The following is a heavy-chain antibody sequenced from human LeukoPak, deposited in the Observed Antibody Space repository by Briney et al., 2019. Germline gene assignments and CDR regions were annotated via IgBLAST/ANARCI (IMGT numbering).Heavy chain of an antibody. Sequence: GGSLRLSCAASGFTFNTYNMNWVRQAPGKGREWGSSISSSSDYIYYADSVKGRFTISRDSAKNTLYLEMNSLRAEDTAVYYCARDRTEGDFDYWGQGALVIVSS. CDR2: ISSSSDYI. J-gene: IGHJ4*02. CDR1: GFTFNTYN. V-gene: IGHV3-21*01. D-gene: IGHD3-16*01. CDR3: ARDRTEGDFDY.